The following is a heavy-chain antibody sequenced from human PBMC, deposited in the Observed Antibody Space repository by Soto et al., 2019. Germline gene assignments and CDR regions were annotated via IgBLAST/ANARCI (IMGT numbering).Heavy chain of an antibody. CDR2: ISGSGDTT. D-gene: IGHD4-17*01. CDR3: AKDPTTVGVFDS. CDR1: GFTFSSYA. Sequence: EVQLLESGGGLVQPGGSLRLSCAASGFTFSSYAMSWVRQAPGKGLEWVSAISGSGDTTQYADSVKGRFTISRDNSKNTLYLQMNSLRAEDTAVYYCAKDPTTVGVFDSWGQGTLVTVSS. V-gene: IGHV3-23*01. J-gene: IGHJ4*02.